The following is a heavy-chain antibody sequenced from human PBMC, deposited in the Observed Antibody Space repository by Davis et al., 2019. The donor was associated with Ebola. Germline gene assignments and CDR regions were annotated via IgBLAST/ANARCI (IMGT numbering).Heavy chain of an antibody. J-gene: IGHJ4*02. CDR1: GFTFNTYT. Sequence: GESLKISCAASGFTFNTYTMHWVRQAPGKGLEWVAVISYDGSNKYYADSVKGRFTISRDNSKNTLHLQMNSLRTEDTAVYYCGRDKYSYGRTLFDYWGQGTLVTVSS. CDR3: GRDKYSYGRTLFDY. V-gene: IGHV3-30*04. D-gene: IGHD5-18*01. CDR2: ISYDGSNK.